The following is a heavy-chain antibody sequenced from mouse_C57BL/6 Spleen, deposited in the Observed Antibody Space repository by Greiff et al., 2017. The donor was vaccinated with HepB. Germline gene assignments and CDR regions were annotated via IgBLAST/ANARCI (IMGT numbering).Heavy chain of an antibody. V-gene: IGHV1-80*01. CDR3: VRGELGNWYFDV. CDR2: IYPGDGDT. CDR1: GYAFSSYW. D-gene: IGHD4-1*01. J-gene: IGHJ1*03. Sequence: QVQLQQSGAELVKPGASVKISCKASGYAFSSYWMNWVKQRPGKGLEWIGQIYPGDGDTNYNGKFKGKATLTADKSSSTAYMQLSSLTSEDSAVYFCVRGELGNWYFDVWGTGTTVTVSS.